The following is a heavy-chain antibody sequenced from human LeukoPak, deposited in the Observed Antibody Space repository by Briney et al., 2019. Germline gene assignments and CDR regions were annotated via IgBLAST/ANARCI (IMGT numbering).Heavy chain of an antibody. D-gene: IGHD3-22*01. CDR3: AKRGVVIRVILVGFHKEAYYFDS. CDR1: GITLSNYG. Sequence: GGSLRLSCAVSGITLSNYGMSWVRQAPGKGLEWVAGIRDSGGRTNYADSVKGRFTISRDNPKNTLYLQMNSLRAEDTAVYFCAKRGVVIRVILVGFHKEAYYFDSWGQGALVTVSS. V-gene: IGHV3-23*01. CDR2: IRDSGGRT. J-gene: IGHJ4*02.